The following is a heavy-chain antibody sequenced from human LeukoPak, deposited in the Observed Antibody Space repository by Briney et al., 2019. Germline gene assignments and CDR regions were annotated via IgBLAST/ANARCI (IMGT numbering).Heavy chain of an antibody. D-gene: IGHD6-19*01. J-gene: IGHJ4*02. CDR2: LISIFGTA. CDR1: GGTFRSYA. CDR3: ARVIYSSGWYYFDY. V-gene: IGHV1-69*13. Sequence: GASVQVSSKASGGTFRSYAISWVRPAPRQGLGWMGGLISIFGTANYAQKFPGRVTITADESTSTAYMELSSLRSEDTAVYYCARVIYSSGWYYFDYWGQGTLVTVSS.